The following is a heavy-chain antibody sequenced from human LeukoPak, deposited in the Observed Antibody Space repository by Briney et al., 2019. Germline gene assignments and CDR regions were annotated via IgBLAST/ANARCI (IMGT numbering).Heavy chain of an antibody. CDR1: GGSISSYY. V-gene: IGHV4-59*01. CDR2: IYYSGST. CDR3: ARGAYDFWSGSAPDYFDY. D-gene: IGHD3-3*01. Sequence: PSETLSLTCTVSGGSISSYYWSWIRQPPGKGLEWIGYIYYSGSTNYNPSLKSRVTISVDTSKNQFSLKLSSVTAADTAVCYCARGAYDFWSGSAPDYFDYWGQGTLVTVSS. J-gene: IGHJ4*02.